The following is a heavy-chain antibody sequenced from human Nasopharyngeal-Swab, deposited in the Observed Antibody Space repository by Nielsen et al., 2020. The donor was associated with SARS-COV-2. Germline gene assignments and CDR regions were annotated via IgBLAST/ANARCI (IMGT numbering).Heavy chain of an antibody. D-gene: IGHD3-22*01. J-gene: IGHJ6*03. CDR2: INHSGST. Sequence: SETLSLTCAVYGGSFSGYYWSWIRKPPGKGLEWIGEINHSGSTNYNPSLKSRVTISVDTSKNQFSLKLSSVTAADTAVYYCARGTQIYSSGYSYYYYMDVWGKGTTVTVSS. CDR1: GGSFSGYY. CDR3: ARGTQIYSSGYSYYYYMDV. V-gene: IGHV4-34*01.